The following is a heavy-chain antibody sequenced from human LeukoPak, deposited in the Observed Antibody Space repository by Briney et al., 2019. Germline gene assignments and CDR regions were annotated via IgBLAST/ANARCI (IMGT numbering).Heavy chain of an antibody. CDR1: GFTFSSYA. CDR3: ARGVHSGLYARRKRDWYFDL. CDR2: INHSGST. Sequence: GSLRLSCAASGFTFSSYAMHWVRQAPGKGLEWIGEINHSGSTNYNPSLKSRVTISVDTSKNQFSLKLSSVTAADTAVYYCARGVHSGLYARRKRDWYFDLWGRGTLVTVSS. V-gene: IGHV4-34*01. D-gene: IGHD6-19*01. J-gene: IGHJ2*01.